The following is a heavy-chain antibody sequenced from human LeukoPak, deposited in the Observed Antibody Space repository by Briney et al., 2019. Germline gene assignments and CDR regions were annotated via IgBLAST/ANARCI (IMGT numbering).Heavy chain of an antibody. V-gene: IGHV4-34*01. CDR1: GGSFSGYY. CDR2: ISHSGST. Sequence: NTSETLSLTCAVYGGSFSGYYWSWIRQPPGKGLEWIGEISHSGSTNYNPSLKSRVTTSVDTSKNQFSLRLSSVTAADTAVYYCARHLTLFGVVLYYFDYWGQGTLVTVSS. D-gene: IGHD3-3*01. CDR3: ARHLTLFGVVLYYFDY. J-gene: IGHJ4*02.